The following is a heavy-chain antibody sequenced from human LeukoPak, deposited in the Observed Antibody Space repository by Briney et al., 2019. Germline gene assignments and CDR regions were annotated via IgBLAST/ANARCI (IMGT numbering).Heavy chain of an antibody. CDR1: GFTFSDYY. Sequence: GGSLRLSCAASGFTFSDYYMSWIRQAPGKGLEWVSYISSSGSTIYYADSVKGRFTISRDNAKNSLYLQMNSLRAEDTAVYYCARVTTNYYGSGSYYNGYYMDVWGKGTTVTISS. V-gene: IGHV3-11*01. CDR2: ISSSGSTI. J-gene: IGHJ6*03. D-gene: IGHD3-10*01. CDR3: ARVTTNYYGSGSYYNGYYMDV.